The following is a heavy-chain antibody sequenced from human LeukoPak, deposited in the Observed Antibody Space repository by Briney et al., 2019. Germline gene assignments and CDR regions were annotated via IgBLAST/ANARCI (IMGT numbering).Heavy chain of an antibody. Sequence: SETLSLTCAVYGGSFSGYYWSWIRHPPGKGLDWIGELNHSGSTNYNPSLKSRVTISVDTSKNQFSLKLSSVTAADTAVYYCARGLGDCSSTSCFLGTYNWFDPWGQGTLVTVSS. CDR2: LNHSGST. V-gene: IGHV4-34*01. J-gene: IGHJ5*02. CDR1: GGSFSGYY. CDR3: ARGLGDCSSTSCFLGTYNWFDP. D-gene: IGHD2-2*01.